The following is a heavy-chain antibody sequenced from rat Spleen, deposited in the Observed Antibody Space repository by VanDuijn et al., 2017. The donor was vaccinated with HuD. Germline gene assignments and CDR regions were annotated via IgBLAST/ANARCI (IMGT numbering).Heavy chain of an antibody. CDR3: ARGGYGGYEDWFAY. D-gene: IGHD1-11*01. V-gene: IGHV5-7*01. Sequence: EVQLVESGGGLVQPGNSLKLSCAASGFNFSDYSMAWVRQAPKKGLEWVATISFDGTSTYCRDSVKGRFTISRDYAKSTLYLQMDSLRSEDTATYYCARGGYGGYEDWFAYWGQGTLVTVSS. J-gene: IGHJ3*01. CDR2: ISFDGTST. CDR1: GFNFSDYS.